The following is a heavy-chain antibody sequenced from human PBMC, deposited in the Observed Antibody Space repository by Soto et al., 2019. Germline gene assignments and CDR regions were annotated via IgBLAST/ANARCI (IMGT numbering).Heavy chain of an antibody. J-gene: IGHJ4*02. V-gene: IGHV1-18*04. CDR2: ISTDNGNT. CDR1: GYTFNCYS. CDR3: PRVDRSSWCALDD. D-gene: IGHD6-13*01. Sequence: VQLLQSGAGVKKPGASVKVSCKTSGYTFNCYSISWVRQAPGQGLEGMGWISTDNGNTNTAQTLQGRATITTDTTTRTADMELPNLKFDDTAVYYCPRVDRSSWCALDDSGQGTRVTVSS.